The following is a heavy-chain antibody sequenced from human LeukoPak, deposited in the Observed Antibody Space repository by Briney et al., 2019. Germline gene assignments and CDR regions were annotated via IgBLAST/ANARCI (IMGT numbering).Heavy chain of an antibody. CDR3: ARRGKYYVSGTWFDP. D-gene: IGHD3-10*01. V-gene: IGHV4-59*08. Sequence: SETLSLTCSVSGDSISGYYWNWIRQTPGKGLEWIGYIYYSGTTNYNPSLKSRVTISVDTSKNQFSLKLSSVTAADTAVYYCARRGKYYVSGTWFDPWGQGTLVTVSS. CDR2: IYYSGTT. J-gene: IGHJ5*02. CDR1: GDSISGYY.